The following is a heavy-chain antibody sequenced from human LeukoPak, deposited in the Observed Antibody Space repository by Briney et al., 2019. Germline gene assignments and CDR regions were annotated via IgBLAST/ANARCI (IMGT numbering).Heavy chain of an antibody. Sequence: PGGSLRLSCAASGFTFSSYAMHWVRQAPGKGLEWVAVISYDGSNKYYADSVKGRFTISRDNSKNTLYLQMNSLRAEDTAVYYCARGDDYGDYGGLGAFDIWGQGTMVTVSS. V-gene: IGHV3-30-3*01. CDR3: ARGDDYGDYGGLGAFDI. D-gene: IGHD4-17*01. CDR2: ISYDGSNK. CDR1: GFTFSSYA. J-gene: IGHJ3*02.